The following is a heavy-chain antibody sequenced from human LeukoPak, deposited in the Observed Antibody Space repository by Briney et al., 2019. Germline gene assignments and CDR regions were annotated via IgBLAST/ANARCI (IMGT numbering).Heavy chain of an antibody. CDR1: GFTVSSNY. Sequence: GGSLRLSCAASGFTVSSNYMSWVRHAPGKGLEWVSVIYSGGSTYYADSVKGRFTISRDNSKNTLYLQMNSLRAEDTAVYYCARTMAAAGTSWFDPWGQGTLVTVSS. V-gene: IGHV3-53*01. J-gene: IGHJ5*02. CDR3: ARTMAAAGTSWFDP. CDR2: IYSGGST. D-gene: IGHD6-13*01.